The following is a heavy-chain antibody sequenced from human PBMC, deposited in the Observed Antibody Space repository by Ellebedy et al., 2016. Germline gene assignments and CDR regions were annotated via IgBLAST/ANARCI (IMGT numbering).Heavy chain of an antibody. CDR3: ARGQYLSDAFEI. D-gene: IGHD2/OR15-2a*01. Sequence: SETLSLXCTVSNGSISSSTYHWNWIRQSAGKGLEWIGRIYASGSTNYNPSLKGRVTMSVDTSKIQFSLKLISMTAADTALYYCARGQYLSDAFEIWGRGTMVTVSS. CDR1: NGSISSSTYH. CDR2: IYASGST. V-gene: IGHV4-61*02. J-gene: IGHJ3*02.